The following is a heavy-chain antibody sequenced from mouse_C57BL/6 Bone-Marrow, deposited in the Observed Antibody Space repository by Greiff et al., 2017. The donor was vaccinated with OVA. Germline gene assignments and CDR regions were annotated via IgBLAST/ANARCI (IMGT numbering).Heavy chain of an antibody. CDR3: TTLYYYGSFYAMDY. V-gene: IGHV14-4*01. CDR2: IDPENGDT. Sequence: EVQGVESGAELVRPGASVKLSCTASGFNIKDDYMHWVKQRPEQGLEWIGWIDPENGDTEYASKFQGKATITADTSSNTAYLQLSSLTSEDTAVYYCTTLYYYGSFYAMDYWGQGTSVTVSS. D-gene: IGHD1-1*01. J-gene: IGHJ4*01. CDR1: GFNIKDDY.